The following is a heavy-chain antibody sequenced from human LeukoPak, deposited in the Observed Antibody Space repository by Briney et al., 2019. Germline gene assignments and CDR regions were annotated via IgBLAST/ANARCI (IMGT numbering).Heavy chain of an antibody. J-gene: IGHJ6*03. CDR3: ARGPYCGGDCSGDYYDSSGSLYYYYYMDV. Sequence: SVKVSCKASGGTFSSYAISWVRQAPGQGLEWMGGIIPIFGTANYAQKFQGRVTITADESTSTAYMELSSLRSEDTAVYYCARGPYCGGDCSGDYYDSSGSLYYYYYMDVWGKGTTVTVSS. CDR1: GGTFSSYA. CDR2: IIPIFGTA. V-gene: IGHV1-69*13. D-gene: IGHD2-21*02.